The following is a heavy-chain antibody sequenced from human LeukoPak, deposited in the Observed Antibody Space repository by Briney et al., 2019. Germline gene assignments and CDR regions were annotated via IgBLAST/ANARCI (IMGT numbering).Heavy chain of an antibody. J-gene: IGHJ4*02. V-gene: IGHV4-39*07. CDR2: IYYSGST. D-gene: IGHD5-18*01. CDR3: ARDEYSYGYVY. CDR1: GGSISSSSYY. Sequence: SETLSLTCTVSGGSISSSSYYWGWIRQPPGKGLEWIGSIYYSGSTYYNPSLKSRVTMSVDTSKNQFSLKLRSVTAADTAVYYCARDEYSYGYVYWGQGTLVTVSS.